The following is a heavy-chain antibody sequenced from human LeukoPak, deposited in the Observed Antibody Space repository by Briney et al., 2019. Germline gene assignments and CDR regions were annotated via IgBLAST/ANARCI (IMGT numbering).Heavy chain of an antibody. CDR3: AREGQVWFGELDYYYYYMDV. CDR2: INPNSGGT. V-gene: IGHV1-2*02. D-gene: IGHD3-10*01. CDR1: GGTFNNYA. J-gene: IGHJ6*03. Sequence: ASVKVSCKASGGTFNNYAINWVRQAPGQGLEWMGGINPNSGGTNYAQKFQGRVTMTRDTSISTAYMELRSLRSDDTAVYYCAREGQVWFGELDYYYYYMDVWGKGTTVTISS.